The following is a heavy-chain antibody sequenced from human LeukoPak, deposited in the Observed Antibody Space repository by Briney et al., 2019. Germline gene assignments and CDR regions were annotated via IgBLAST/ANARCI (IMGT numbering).Heavy chain of an antibody. V-gene: IGHV4-59*01. D-gene: IGHD3-22*01. CDR2: IYYSEST. CDR3: AREGRYYYDSSGYPRYSYYYGMDV. CDR1: GGSISSYY. J-gene: IGHJ6*02. Sequence: KASETLSLTCTVSGGSISSYYWSWIRQPPGKGLEWIGYIYYSESTNYNPSLKSRVTISVDTSKNQFSLKLSSVTAADTAVYYCAREGRYYYDSSGYPRYSYYYGMDVWGQGTTVTVSS.